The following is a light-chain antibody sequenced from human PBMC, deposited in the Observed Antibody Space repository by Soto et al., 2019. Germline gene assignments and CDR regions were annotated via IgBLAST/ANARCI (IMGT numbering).Light chain of an antibody. Sequence: DIQMTQSPASLSVSVGDRFTITWRASQSINNYLNWYLQRPGQAPKLLIRSASTLQRGVPSRFSGSGSRTEFTLTIADLQPDDFGTYYCQQSLTMPITFGHGTRLEI. CDR2: SAS. J-gene: IGKJ5*01. CDR3: QQSLTMPIT. V-gene: IGKV1-39*01. CDR1: QSINNY.